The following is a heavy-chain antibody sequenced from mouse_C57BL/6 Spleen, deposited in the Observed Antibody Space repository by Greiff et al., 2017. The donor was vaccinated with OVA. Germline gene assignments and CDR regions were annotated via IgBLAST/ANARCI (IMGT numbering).Heavy chain of an antibody. V-gene: IGHV1-81*01. D-gene: IGHD2-5*01. CDR3: ARAGSNYEAMDY. CDR1: GYTFTSYG. J-gene: IGHJ4*01. Sequence: VQLVEFGAELARPGASVKLSCKASGYTFTSYGISWVKQRTGQGLEWIGEIYPRSGNTYYNEKFKGKATLTADKSSSTAYMELRSLTSEDSAVYFCARAGSNYEAMDYWGQGTSVTVSS. CDR2: IYPRSGNT.